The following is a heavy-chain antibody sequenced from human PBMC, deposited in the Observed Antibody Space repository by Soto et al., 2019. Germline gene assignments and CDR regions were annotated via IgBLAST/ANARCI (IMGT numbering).Heavy chain of an antibody. Sequence: TLSLTCTVSGGSISSGGYYWSWIRQHPGKGLEWIGYIYYSGSTYYNPSLKSRVTISVDTSKNQFSLKLSSVTAADTAVYYCARGRRGGVVGATSYFDYWGQGTLVTVSS. D-gene: IGHD2-15*01. CDR3: ARGRRGGVVGATSYFDY. CDR2: IYYSGST. CDR1: GGSISSGGYY. J-gene: IGHJ4*02. V-gene: IGHV4-31*03.